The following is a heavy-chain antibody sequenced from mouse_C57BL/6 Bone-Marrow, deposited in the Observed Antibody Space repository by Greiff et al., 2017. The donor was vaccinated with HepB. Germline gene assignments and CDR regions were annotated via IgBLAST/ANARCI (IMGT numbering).Heavy chain of an antibody. J-gene: IGHJ1*03. CDR1: GFTFTDYY. V-gene: IGHV7-3*01. CDR3: ARSSYYYGSSWYFDV. CDR2: IRNKANGYTT. D-gene: IGHD1-1*01. Sequence: EVQRVESGGGLVQPGGSLSLSCAASGFTFTDYYMSWVRQPPGKALEWLGFIRNKANGYTTEYSASVKGRFTISRDNSQSILYLQMNALRAEDSATYYCARSSYYYGSSWYFDVWGTGTTVTVSS.